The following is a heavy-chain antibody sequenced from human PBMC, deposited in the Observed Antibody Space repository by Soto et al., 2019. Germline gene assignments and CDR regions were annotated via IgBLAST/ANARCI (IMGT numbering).Heavy chain of an antibody. Sequence: GGSLRLSCAASGFTFSSYGMHWVRQAPGKGLEWVAVISYDGSNKYYADSVKGRFTISRDNSKNTLYLQMNSLRAEDTAVYYCAKECYSSSWYRYYYYGMDVWGQGTTVTVSS. CDR2: ISYDGSNK. J-gene: IGHJ6*02. CDR3: AKECYSSSWYRYYYYGMDV. CDR1: GFTFSSYG. D-gene: IGHD6-13*01. V-gene: IGHV3-30*18.